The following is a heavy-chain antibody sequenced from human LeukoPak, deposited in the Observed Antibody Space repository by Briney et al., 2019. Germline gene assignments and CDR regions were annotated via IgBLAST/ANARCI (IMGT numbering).Heavy chain of an antibody. Sequence: PGGSLRLSCAASGFTFSSYGMHWVRQAPGKGLEWVAVISYDGSNKYYADSVKGRFTISRDNSKNTLYLQMNSLRAEDTAVYYCARVAAAGTERFYFDYWGQGTLVTVSS. CDR3: ARVAAAGTERFYFDY. J-gene: IGHJ4*02. CDR1: GFTFSSYG. V-gene: IGHV3-30*19. D-gene: IGHD6-13*01. CDR2: ISYDGSNK.